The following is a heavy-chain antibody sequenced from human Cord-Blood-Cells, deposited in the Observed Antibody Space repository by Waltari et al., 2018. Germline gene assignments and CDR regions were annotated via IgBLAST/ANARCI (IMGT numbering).Heavy chain of an antibody. J-gene: IGHJ4*02. Sequence: QVQLQESVPGLVKPSETLSLTCTVSGGSISSYYWSWIRQPPGKGLEWIGYIYYSGSTNYHPSLKSRVTISVDTSKNQFSLKLSSVTAADTAVYYCARRRSYFDYWGQGTLVTVSS. CDR1: GGSISSYY. CDR3: ARRRSYFDY. V-gene: IGHV4-59*08. CDR2: IYYSGST.